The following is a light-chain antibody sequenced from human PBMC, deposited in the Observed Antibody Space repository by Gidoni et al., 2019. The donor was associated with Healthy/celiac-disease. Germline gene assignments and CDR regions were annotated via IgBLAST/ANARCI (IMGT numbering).Light chain of an antibody. CDR1: QSISSW. CDR3: QQYNSYLWT. J-gene: IGKJ1*01. CDR2: TAS. Sequence: DSQMTQSPSTLSASVGDRVTIPCRASQSISSWLAWYQQKPGKAPKLLIYTASSLESGVPSRFSGSGSGTEFTLTISSLQPDDFATYYCQQYNSYLWTFGQGTKVEIK. V-gene: IGKV1-5*03.